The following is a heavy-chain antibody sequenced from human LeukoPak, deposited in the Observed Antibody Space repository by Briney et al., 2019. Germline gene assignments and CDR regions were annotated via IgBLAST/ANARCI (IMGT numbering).Heavy chain of an antibody. CDR2: ISSNGGST. CDR3: VKDEGGLLGYFDY. J-gene: IGHJ4*02. CDR1: GFTFSSYA. V-gene: IGHV3-64D*06. Sequence: PGGSLRLSCSASGFTFSSYAMHWVRQAPGKGLEYVSAISSNGGSTYYADSVKGRFTISRDNSKNTLYLQMSSLRAEDTAVYYCVKDEGGLLGYFDYWGQGTLVTVSS. D-gene: IGHD3-10*01.